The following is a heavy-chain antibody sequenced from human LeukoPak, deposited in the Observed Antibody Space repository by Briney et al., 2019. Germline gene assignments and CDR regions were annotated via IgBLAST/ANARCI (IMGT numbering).Heavy chain of an antibody. J-gene: IGHJ6*03. CDR1: GGSISGYY. CDR3: ARISSDWPHYYMDV. Sequence: SETLSLTCTVFGGSISGYYWSWIRQPPGKGLEWIGYIYYTGSTSYSPSLKSRVTISVDTSKMQFSLKLSSVTAADTAVYYCARISSDWPHYYMDVWGKGTTVTVSS. V-gene: IGHV4-59*08. D-gene: IGHD6-19*01. CDR2: IYYTGST.